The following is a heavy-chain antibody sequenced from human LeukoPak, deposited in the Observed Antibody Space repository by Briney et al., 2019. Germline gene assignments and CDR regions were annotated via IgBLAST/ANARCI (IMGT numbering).Heavy chain of an antibody. CDR1: GFTFSSYG. V-gene: IGHV3-33*01. J-gene: IGHJ5*02. D-gene: IGHD4-4*01. CDR3: ARDRGGTVIFNWFDP. CDR2: IWYDGSNK. Sequence: PGRSLRLSCAASGFTFSSYGMHWVRQAPGKGLEWVAVIWYDGSNKYYADSVKGRFTISRDNSKNTLYLQMNSLRAEDTAVYYCARDRGGTVIFNWFDPWGQGTLVTVSS.